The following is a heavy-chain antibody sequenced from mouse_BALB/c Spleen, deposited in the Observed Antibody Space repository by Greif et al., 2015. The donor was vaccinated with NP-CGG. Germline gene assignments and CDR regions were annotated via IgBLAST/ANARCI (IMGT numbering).Heavy chain of an antibody. D-gene: IGHD3-3*01. CDR3: AGTYFDY. Sequence: EVKLQESGAELVKPGASVKLSCTASGLNIKDTYMHWVKQRPEQGLEWIGRIDPANGNTKYDPKFQGKATITADTSSNTAYLQLSSLTSEDTAVYYCAGTYFDYWGQGTTLTVSS. CDR2: IDPANGNT. J-gene: IGHJ2*01. V-gene: IGHV14-3*02. CDR1: GLNIKDTY.